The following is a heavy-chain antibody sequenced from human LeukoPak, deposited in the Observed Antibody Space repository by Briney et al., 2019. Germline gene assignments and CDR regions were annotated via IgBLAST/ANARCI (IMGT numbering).Heavy chain of an antibody. J-gene: IGHJ6*02. Sequence: GESLKTSCKGSGYSFTSYWIGWVRQMPGKGLEWMGIIYPGDSDTRYSPSFQGQVTISADKSISTAYLQWSSLKASDTAMYYCARHSYDILTGYYGTYYYYGMDVWGQGTTVTVSS. V-gene: IGHV5-51*01. CDR3: ARHSYDILTGYYGTYYYYGMDV. CDR2: IYPGDSDT. D-gene: IGHD3-9*01. CDR1: GYSFTSYW.